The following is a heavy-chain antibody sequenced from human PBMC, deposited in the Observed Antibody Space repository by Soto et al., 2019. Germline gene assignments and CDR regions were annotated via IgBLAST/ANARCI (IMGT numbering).Heavy chain of an antibody. CDR3: TRGASPLIDY. V-gene: IGHV1-3*01. J-gene: IGHJ4*02. CDR1: GYTFTSYA. CDR2: INAGNGNT. D-gene: IGHD1-26*01. Sequence: QVQLVQSGAEVKKPGASVKVSCKASGYTFTSYAMHWVRQAPGQRLEWMGWINAGNGNTKYSQKFQGRVTITRDTSAGTAYMELRSLRSEDTAVYYCTRGASPLIDYWGQGTLVTVSS.